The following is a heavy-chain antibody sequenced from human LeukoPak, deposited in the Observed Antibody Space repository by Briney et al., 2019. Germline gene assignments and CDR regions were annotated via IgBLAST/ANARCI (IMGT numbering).Heavy chain of an antibody. CDR2: IYYSGST. Sequence: SSETLSLTCTVSGGSISSGGYYWSWIRQHPGKGLEWIGYIYYSGSTYYNPSLKSRVTISVDTSKNQFSLKLSSVTAADTAVYYCARGVLMVYAEDYWGQGTLVTVSP. CDR1: GGSISSGGYY. D-gene: IGHD2-8*01. J-gene: IGHJ4*02. V-gene: IGHV4-31*03. CDR3: ARGVLMVYAEDY.